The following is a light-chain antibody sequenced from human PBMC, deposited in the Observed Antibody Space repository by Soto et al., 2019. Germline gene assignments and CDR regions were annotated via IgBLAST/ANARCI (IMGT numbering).Light chain of an antibody. CDR2: EVS. V-gene: IGLV2-14*01. J-gene: IGLJ1*01. Sequence: QSALTQPAYVSGSPGQSITISCTGTSSDVGGYNYVSWYQQHPGKAPKLMIYEVSDRPSGVSNRFSGSKSGNTASLTISGLQTEDEADYYCSSYISSSTLYVFGTGTKLTVL. CDR1: SSDVGGYNY. CDR3: SSYISSSTLYV.